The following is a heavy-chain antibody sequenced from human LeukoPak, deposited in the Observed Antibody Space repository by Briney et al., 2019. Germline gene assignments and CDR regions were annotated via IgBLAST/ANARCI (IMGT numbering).Heavy chain of an antibody. V-gene: IGHV4-4*07. CDR2: VYPSGST. Sequence: SETLSLTCTVSGGSISSDYWSWFRQPAGKGLEWIGRVYPSGSTNYNPSLKGRVTMSVDTSKNQFSLKLSSVTAADTAVYYCARGPTSFDIWGQGTMVTVSS. CDR3: ARGPTSFDI. CDR1: GGSISSDY. D-gene: IGHD6-6*01. J-gene: IGHJ3*02.